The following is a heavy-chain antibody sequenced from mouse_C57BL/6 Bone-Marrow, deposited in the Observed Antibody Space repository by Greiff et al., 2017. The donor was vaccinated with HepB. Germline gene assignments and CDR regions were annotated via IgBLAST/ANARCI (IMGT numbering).Heavy chain of an antibody. CDR1: GFTFSSYG. CDR2: ISSGGSYT. CDR3: ARPYYDWFAY. J-gene: IGHJ3*01. Sequence: EVNVVESGGDLVKPGGSLKLSCAASGFTFSSYGMSWVRQTPDKRLEWVATISSGGSYTYYPDSVKGRFTISRDNAKNTLYLQMSSLKSEDTAMYYCARPYYDWFAYWGQGTLVTVSA. V-gene: IGHV5-6*01. D-gene: IGHD2-4*01.